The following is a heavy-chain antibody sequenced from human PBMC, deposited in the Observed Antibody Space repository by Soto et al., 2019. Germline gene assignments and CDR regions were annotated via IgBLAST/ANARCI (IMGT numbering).Heavy chain of an antibody. CDR3: ATAAYDSSGYFYRNYFDY. J-gene: IGHJ4*02. CDR2: IIPIFGTA. CDR1: GGTFSSYA. Sequence: QVQLVQSGAEVKKPGSSVKVSCKASGGTFSSYAISWVRQAPGQGLAWMGGIIPIFGTANYAQKFQGRVTITADESTSTAYMELSSLRAEDTAVYYCATAAYDSSGYFYRNYFDYWGQGSVVNVSS. D-gene: IGHD3-22*01. V-gene: IGHV1-69*01.